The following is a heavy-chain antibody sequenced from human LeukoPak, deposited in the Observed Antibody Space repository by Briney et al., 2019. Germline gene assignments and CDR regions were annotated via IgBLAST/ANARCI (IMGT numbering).Heavy chain of an antibody. Sequence: GGSLRLSCAVSGITLSNYGMSWVRQAPGKGLEWVAGISGSGGRTTYADSVKGRFTISRDNPKNTLYLQMNSLRAEDMAVYFCAKRGVVIRVILVGFHKEAYYFDSWGQGALVTVSS. CDR3: AKRGVVIRVILVGFHKEAYYFDS. V-gene: IGHV3-23*01. CDR1: GITLSNYG. CDR2: ISGSGGRT. J-gene: IGHJ4*02. D-gene: IGHD3-22*01.